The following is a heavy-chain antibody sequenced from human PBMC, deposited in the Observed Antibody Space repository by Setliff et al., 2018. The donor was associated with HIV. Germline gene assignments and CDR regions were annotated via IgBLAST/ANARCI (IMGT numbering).Heavy chain of an antibody. CDR3: ARENYDILTGYYDY. V-gene: IGHV3-7*01. Sequence: GGSLRLSCAASGFIFTDYWMSWVRQAPGKGLEWVANIHKNGQSEKYYVDSVKGRFTISRDNAKNLLYLEMSSLRAEDTAVYYCARENYDILTGYYDYWGQGALVTVSS. J-gene: IGHJ4*02. CDR1: GFIFTDYW. D-gene: IGHD3-9*01. CDR2: IHKNGQSEK.